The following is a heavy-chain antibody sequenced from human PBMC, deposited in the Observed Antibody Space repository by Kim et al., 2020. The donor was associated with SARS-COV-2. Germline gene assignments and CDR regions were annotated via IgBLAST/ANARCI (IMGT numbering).Heavy chain of an antibody. V-gene: IGHV3-43*02. D-gene: IGHD6-19*01. J-gene: IGHJ4*02. CDR2: ISRDGGEI. Sequence: GGSLRLSCAASGFTFDDYAIQWVRQVPGKGLEWVSLISRDGGEIMYADSVKGRFTISRDNSKKSVYLQMNSLRSEDTALYYCVRGQQWLIKNWGQGTQVTVSS. CDR3: VRGQQWLIKN. CDR1: GFTFDDYA.